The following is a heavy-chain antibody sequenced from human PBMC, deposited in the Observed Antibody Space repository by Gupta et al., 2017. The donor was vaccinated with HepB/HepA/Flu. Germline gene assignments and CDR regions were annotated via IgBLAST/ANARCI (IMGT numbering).Heavy chain of an antibody. CDR1: GFSLSTSGVG. Sequence: QITLKESGPTLVKPTQTLTLTCPFSGFSLSTSGVGVGWIRQPPGKALEWLALIYWDDDKRYSPSLKSRLTITKDTSKNQVVLTMTNMDPVDTATYYCAHMGWELGLGYWGQGTLVTVSS. J-gene: IGHJ4*02. D-gene: IGHD1-26*01. V-gene: IGHV2-5*02. CDR3: AHMGWELGLGY. CDR2: IYWDDDK.